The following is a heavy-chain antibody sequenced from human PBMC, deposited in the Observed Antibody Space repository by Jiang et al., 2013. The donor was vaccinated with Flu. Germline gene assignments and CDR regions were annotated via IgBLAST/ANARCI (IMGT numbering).Heavy chain of an antibody. CDR1: GFTFSNYG. J-gene: IGHJ4*02. CDR2: IWYDGSNK. Sequence: VQLLESGGGVVQPGRSLRLSCAASGFTFSNYGIHWVRQAPGKGLEWVALIWYDGSNKYYADSVKGRFTISRDNSKNTLYLQMNSLRAEDTAVYYCARGAYCSSTSCWGRNPFDYWGQGTLVTVSS. D-gene: IGHD2-2*01. V-gene: IGHV3-33*01. CDR3: ARGAYCSSTSCWGRNPFDY.